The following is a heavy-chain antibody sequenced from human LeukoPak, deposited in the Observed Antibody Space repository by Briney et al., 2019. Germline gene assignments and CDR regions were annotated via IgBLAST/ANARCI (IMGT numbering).Heavy chain of an antibody. V-gene: IGHV4-4*07. CDR1: GGSFSGYY. CDR2: IYTSGST. D-gene: IGHD3-10*01. J-gene: IGHJ5*02. Sequence: SETLSLTCAVYGGSFSGYYWSWIRQPPGKGLEWIGRIYTSGSTNYNPSLKSRVTMSVDTSKNQFSLKLSSVTAADTAVYYCAREGYYGSGSYGHFDPWGQGTLVTVSS. CDR3: AREGYYGSGSYGHFDP.